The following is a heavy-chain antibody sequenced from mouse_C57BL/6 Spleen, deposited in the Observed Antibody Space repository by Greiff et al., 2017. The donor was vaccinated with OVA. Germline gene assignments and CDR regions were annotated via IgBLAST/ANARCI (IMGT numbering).Heavy chain of an antibody. D-gene: IGHD1-1*01. V-gene: IGHV5-17*01. CDR3: ARDSHYYGSSYYWYFDV. CDR2: ISSGSSTI. CDR1: GFTFSDYG. Sequence: LVESGGGLVKPGGSLKLSCAASGFTFSDYGMHWVRQAPEKGLEWVAYISSGSSTIYYADTVKGRFTISRDNAKNTLFLQMTSLRSEDTAMYYCARDSHYYGSSYYWYFDVWGTGTTVTVSS. J-gene: IGHJ1*03.